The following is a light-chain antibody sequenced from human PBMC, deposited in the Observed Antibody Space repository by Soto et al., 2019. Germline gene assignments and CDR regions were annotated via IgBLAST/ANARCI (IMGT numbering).Light chain of an antibody. CDR2: ANR. CDR3: QSYDSSPSGYV. J-gene: IGLJ1*01. Sequence: QSVLTQPPSVSGAPGQRVTISCTGSSSNIGAGYDDHWYQQVPGTAPKLLIYANRNRPAGVPDRFSASKSDTSASLAITGLQAEDEADYYCQSYDSSPSGYVFGTGTKVTVL. CDR1: SSNIGAGYD. V-gene: IGLV1-40*01.